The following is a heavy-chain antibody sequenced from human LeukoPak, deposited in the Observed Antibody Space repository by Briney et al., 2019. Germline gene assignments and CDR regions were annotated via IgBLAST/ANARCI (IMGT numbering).Heavy chain of an antibody. Sequence: GGSLRLSCAASGFIFSSYAMSWVRQAPGKGLEWVSHISASGGTIYYADSVKGRFTISRGNSKNTLYLQMNSLRAEDTALYYCAKQHGNFDSWGQGTLVTVSS. J-gene: IGHJ4*02. CDR3: AKQHGNFDS. CDR2: ISASGGTI. V-gene: IGHV3-23*01. CDR1: GFIFSSYA. D-gene: IGHD1-26*01.